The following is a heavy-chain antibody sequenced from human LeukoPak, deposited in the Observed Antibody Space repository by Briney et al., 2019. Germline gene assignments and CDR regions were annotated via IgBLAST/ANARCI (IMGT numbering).Heavy chain of an antibody. Sequence: SGGSLRLSCAASGFTFSSYGMHWVRQAPGKGLEWVAFIRYDGSNKYYADSVKGRFTISRDNSKNTLYLQMNSLRAEDTAVYYCAKDLTWFLRVGASDFDYWGQGTLVTVSS. CDR1: GFTFSSYG. D-gene: IGHD1-26*01. CDR3: AKDLTWFLRVGASDFDY. V-gene: IGHV3-30*02. CDR2: IRYDGSNK. J-gene: IGHJ4*02.